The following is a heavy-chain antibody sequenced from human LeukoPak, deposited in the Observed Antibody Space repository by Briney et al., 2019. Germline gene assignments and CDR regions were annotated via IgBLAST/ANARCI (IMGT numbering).Heavy chain of an antibody. D-gene: IGHD3-16*02. CDR2: IYYSGST. CDR1: GGSISSSSYY. J-gene: IGHJ5*02. V-gene: IGHV4-39*01. CDR3: ARRGIMITFGGVIVYNWFGP. Sequence: PSETLSLTCTVSGGSISSSSYYWGWIRQPPGKGLEWIGSIYYSGSTYYNPSLKSRVTISVDTSKNQFSLKLSSVTAADTAVYYCARRGIMITFGGVIVYNWFGPWGQGTLVTVSS.